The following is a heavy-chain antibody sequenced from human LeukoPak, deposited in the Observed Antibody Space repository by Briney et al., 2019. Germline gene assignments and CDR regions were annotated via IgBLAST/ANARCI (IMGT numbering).Heavy chain of an antibody. J-gene: IGHJ4*02. CDR1: GFTFSSYA. CDR3: ARGRYYDNSVYYYFDY. Sequence: GGSLRLSCAASGFTFSSYAMSWVRQAPGMGLAWVSAISGSGGSTYYADSVKGRFTISRDTSKNTLYRQMNSLRAEDTAVYYCARGRYYDNSVYYYFDYWGQGTLVTVSS. V-gene: IGHV3-23*01. D-gene: IGHD3-22*01. CDR2: ISGSGGST.